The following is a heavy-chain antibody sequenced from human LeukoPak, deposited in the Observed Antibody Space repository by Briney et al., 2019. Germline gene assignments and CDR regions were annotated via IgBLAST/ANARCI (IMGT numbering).Heavy chain of an antibody. V-gene: IGHV4-59*01. CDR3: ARSPYSSSWSRYNWFDP. CDR2: IYYSGST. CDR1: GGSISSYY. J-gene: IGHJ5*02. D-gene: IGHD6-13*01. Sequence: SETLSLTCTVSGGSISSYYWSWIRQPPGKGLEWIGYIYYSGSTNYNPSLKSRVTISVDTSKNQFSLKLSSVTAAATAVYYCARSPYSSSWSRYNWFDPWGQGTLVTVSS.